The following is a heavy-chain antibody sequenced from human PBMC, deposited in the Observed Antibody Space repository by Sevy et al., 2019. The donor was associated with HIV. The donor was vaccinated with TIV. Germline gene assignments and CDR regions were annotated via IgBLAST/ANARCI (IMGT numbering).Heavy chain of an antibody. CDR3: VRGSVGDVLDYSGLDV. CDR1: GFSISSGYY. J-gene: IGHJ6*02. D-gene: IGHD2-21*02. CDR2: AYHRGST. V-gene: IGHV4-38-2*01. Sequence: SETLSLTCGVSGFSISSGYYWGWVRQSPGKGLNWIGNAYHRGSTYYNPSLLSRVTISVDTSKDQFSLMMTSVTAADTTVYYCVRGSVGDVLDYSGLDVWGQGTTVTVSS.